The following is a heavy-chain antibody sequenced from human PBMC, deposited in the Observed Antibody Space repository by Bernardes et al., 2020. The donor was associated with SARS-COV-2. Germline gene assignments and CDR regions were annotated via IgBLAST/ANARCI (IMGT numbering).Heavy chain of an antibody. Sequence: ASVKVSCKASGYTFTSYGISWVRQAPGQGLEWMGWISAYNGNTNYAQKLQGRVTMTTDTSTSTAYMELRSLRSDDTAVYYCARDSPYSSGWLASYYYGMDVWGQGTKVTVSS. CDR1: GYTFTSYG. CDR3: ARDSPYSSGWLASYYYGMDV. J-gene: IGHJ6*02. V-gene: IGHV1-18*01. D-gene: IGHD6-19*01. CDR2: ISAYNGNT.